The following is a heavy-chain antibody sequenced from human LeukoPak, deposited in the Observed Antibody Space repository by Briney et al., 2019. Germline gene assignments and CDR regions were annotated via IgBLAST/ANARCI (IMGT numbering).Heavy chain of an antibody. J-gene: IGHJ6*03. CDR1: GGTFSSYA. V-gene: IGHV1-18*01. CDR2: ISAYNGNT. Sequence: GASVKVSCKASGGTFSSYAISWVRQAPGQGLGWMGWISAYNGNTNYAQKLQGRVTMTTDTSTSTAYMELRSLRSDDTAVYYCARIVTIFGVVTDYYYYYYMDVWGKGTTVTVSS. D-gene: IGHD3-3*01. CDR3: ARIVTIFGVVTDYYYYYYMDV.